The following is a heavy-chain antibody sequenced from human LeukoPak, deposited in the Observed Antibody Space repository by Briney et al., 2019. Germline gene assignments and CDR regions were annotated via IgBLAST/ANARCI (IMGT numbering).Heavy chain of an antibody. D-gene: IGHD1-26*01. V-gene: IGHV3-30*18. CDR3: AKDLPPKWELPFDAFDI. CDR2: ISYDGSNK. CDR1: GFTFSSYG. J-gene: IGHJ3*02. Sequence: GGSLRLSCAASGFTFSSYGMHWVRQAPGKGPEWVAVISYDGSNKYYGDSVEGRFTISRDNSKNTLDLQMNSLRAEDTAVYYCAKDLPPKWELPFDAFDIWGQGTMVTVSS.